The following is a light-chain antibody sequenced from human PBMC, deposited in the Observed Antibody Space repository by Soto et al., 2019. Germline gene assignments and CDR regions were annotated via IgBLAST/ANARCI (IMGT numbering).Light chain of an antibody. J-gene: IGKJ3*01. CDR1: QSVNSNY. Sequence: EIVMTQSPGTLSLSPGERATLSCRASQSVNSNYLAWYQQNPGQTPRLLIYEASTRATGIPDRFSGSGSGTDFTLTISRLEPEDFAVYFCQQYGNSPRTFGPGTKVGIK. CDR2: EAS. V-gene: IGKV3-20*01. CDR3: QQYGNSPRT.